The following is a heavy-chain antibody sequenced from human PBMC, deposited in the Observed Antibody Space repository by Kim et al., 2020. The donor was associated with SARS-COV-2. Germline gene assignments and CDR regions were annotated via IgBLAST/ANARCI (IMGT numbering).Heavy chain of an antibody. CDR1: GFIFSNYW. CDR2: VNPDGSGT. D-gene: IGHD2-15*01. J-gene: IGHJ3*02. CDR3: TRGGCSGDSCHRAFDS. Sequence: GGSLRLSCAASGFIFSNYWMHWVRQVPGKGLEWVSHVNPDGSGTDYADSVKGRFIVSRDNGKNALYLEMRSLRAEDTSFYYCTRGGCSGDSCHRAFDSWGQGTMVTVSS. V-gene: IGHV3-74*01.